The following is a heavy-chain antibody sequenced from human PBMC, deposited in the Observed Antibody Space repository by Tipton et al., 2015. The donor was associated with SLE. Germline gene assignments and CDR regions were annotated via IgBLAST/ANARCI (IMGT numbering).Heavy chain of an antibody. J-gene: IGHJ4*02. CDR3: ARWCYYDSSGFAYYFDY. CDR2: IYYSGST. V-gene: IGHV4-39*01. D-gene: IGHD3-22*01. CDR1: GGSISSSSYY. Sequence: TLSLTCTVSGGSISSSSYYWGWIRQPPGKGLEWIGSIYYSGSTYYNPSLKSRVTISVDTSKIQFSLKLSSVTAADTAVYYCARWCYYDSSGFAYYFDYWGQGTLVTVSS.